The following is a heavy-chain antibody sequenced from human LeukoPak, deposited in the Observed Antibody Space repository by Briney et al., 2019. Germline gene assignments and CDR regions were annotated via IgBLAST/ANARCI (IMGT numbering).Heavy chain of an antibody. J-gene: IGHJ5*02. D-gene: IGHD6-13*01. Sequence: GGSLRLSCAASGFTFSSYSMNWVRQAPGNGLEWVSSVSSSSSYIYYADSVKGRFTISRDNAKNSLYLQMNSLRAEDTAVYYCARDLSSSSWYVWFDPWGQGTLVTVSS. V-gene: IGHV3-21*01. CDR2: VSSSSSYI. CDR1: GFTFSSYS. CDR3: ARDLSSSSWYVWFDP.